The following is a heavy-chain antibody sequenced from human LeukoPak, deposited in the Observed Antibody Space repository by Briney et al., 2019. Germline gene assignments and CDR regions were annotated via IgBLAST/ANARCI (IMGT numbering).Heavy chain of an antibody. Sequence: GGSLRLSCAASGFRLSDYDMNWVRQAPGKGLEWVSSISTGSRYIYYAYSVRGRFTISRDDAKNSLYLQMDYLRAEDTAVYYCARADCSGSTCYLRRSWFDPWGQGTLVTVSS. CDR1: GFRLSDYD. CDR3: ARADCSGSTCYLRRSWFDP. V-gene: IGHV3-21*01. D-gene: IGHD2-2*01. CDR2: ISTGSRYI. J-gene: IGHJ5*02.